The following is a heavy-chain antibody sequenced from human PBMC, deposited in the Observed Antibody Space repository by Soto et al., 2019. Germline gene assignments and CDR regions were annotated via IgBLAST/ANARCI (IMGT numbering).Heavy chain of an antibody. J-gene: IGHJ5*02. Sequence: SVKVSCKASGGTFSSYTISWVRQAPGQGLEWMGRISPILGIANYAQKFQGRVTITADKSTSTAYMELRSLRSDDTAVYYCARSEVPAAMGGWFDPWGQGTLVTVSS. CDR1: GGTFSSYT. CDR3: ARSEVPAAMGGWFDP. CDR2: ISPILGIA. D-gene: IGHD2-2*01. V-gene: IGHV1-69*02.